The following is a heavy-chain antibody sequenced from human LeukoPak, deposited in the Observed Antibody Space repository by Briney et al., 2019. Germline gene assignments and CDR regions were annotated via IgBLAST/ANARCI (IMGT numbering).Heavy chain of an antibody. J-gene: IGHJ4*02. Sequence: SVKLSCKASGATFSSYAISWVRQAPGQGLEWMGGIIPIFGTANYAQKFHGRVTITADKSTSTAYMELSSLRSEDTARYYCARVWHSSGYYSLDYWGQGTLVTVSS. V-gene: IGHV1-69*06. CDR1: GATFSSYA. CDR2: IIPIFGTA. D-gene: IGHD3-22*01. CDR3: ARVWHSSGYYSLDY.